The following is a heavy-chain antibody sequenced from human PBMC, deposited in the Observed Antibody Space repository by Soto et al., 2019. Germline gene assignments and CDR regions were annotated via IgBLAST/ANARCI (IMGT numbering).Heavy chain of an antibody. CDR1: GFTFSSYS. V-gene: IGHV3-48*01. Sequence: EVQLVESGGGLVQPGGSLRLSCAASGFTFSSYSMNWVRQAPGKGLEWVSYISSSSSTIYYAAAVKGRFTLSRDNAKNLLFMQVKSQRAEDPAVYYCARDGGYDFWSGYFDLRFYDYWGQGTLVTVSS. CDR2: ISSSSSTI. J-gene: IGHJ4*02. CDR3: ARDGGYDFWSGYFDLRFYDY. D-gene: IGHD3-3*01.